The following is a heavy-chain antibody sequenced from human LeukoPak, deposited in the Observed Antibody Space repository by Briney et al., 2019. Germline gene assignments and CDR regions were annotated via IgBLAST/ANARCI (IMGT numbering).Heavy chain of an antibody. CDR3: ARGLYYYDSSGYYYWFDP. D-gene: IGHD3-22*01. Sequence: ASVKVSCKASGYTFTGYYMHWVRQAPGQGLEWMGWINPNSGGTNYAQKFQGRVTMTRDTSISTAYMELSRLRSDDTAVYYCARGLYYYDSSGYYYWFDPWGQGTLVTVSS. J-gene: IGHJ5*02. CDR1: GYTFTGYY. V-gene: IGHV1-2*02. CDR2: INPNSGGT.